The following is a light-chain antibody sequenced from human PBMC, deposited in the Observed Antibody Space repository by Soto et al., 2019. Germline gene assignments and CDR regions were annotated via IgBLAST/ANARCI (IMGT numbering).Light chain of an antibody. CDR3: QQYTSFSLA. J-gene: IGKJ4*01. CDR2: KTS. CDR1: QSISSW. Sequence: DIQMTQSPSTLSASVGDRVTITCRASQSISSWLAWYQQKPGKAPKLLIYKTSNLESGGPSRFSGSGSGTEFSLTISSLQPDDSATDYCQQYTSFSLAFGGVTRVEV. V-gene: IGKV1-5*03.